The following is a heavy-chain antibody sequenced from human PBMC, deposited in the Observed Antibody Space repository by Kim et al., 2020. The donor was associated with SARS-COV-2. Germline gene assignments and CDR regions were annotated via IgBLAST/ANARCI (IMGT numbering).Heavy chain of an antibody. V-gene: IGHV3-23*01. CDR3: AKGVINSGFDY. Sequence: GGSLRLSCVASGFTFSTSPMGWVRQAPGKGLEWVSRISCDGTRTYYADSVKGRVTMSSDKSKNMLYLHMNSLRVEDTAVYYCAKGVINSGFDYWGQGTQV. CDR1: GFTFSTSP. D-gene: IGHD1-26*01. CDR2: ISCDGTRT. J-gene: IGHJ4*02.